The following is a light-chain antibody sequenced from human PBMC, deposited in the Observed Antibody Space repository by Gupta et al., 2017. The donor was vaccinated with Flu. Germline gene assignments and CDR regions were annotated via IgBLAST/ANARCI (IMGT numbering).Light chain of an antibody. J-gene: IGLJ2*01. V-gene: IGLV6-57*01. CDR3: QTYDNTDVV. CDR1: PDNIDSNY. Sequence: TVTISCTRNPDNIDSNYVQWYQQRPGSSPTLVIFEDNKRPSGVPYRFSGAIDTSSHSATLTISGLRAEDEADYYCQTYDNTDVVFGGGTRLSVL. CDR2: EDN.